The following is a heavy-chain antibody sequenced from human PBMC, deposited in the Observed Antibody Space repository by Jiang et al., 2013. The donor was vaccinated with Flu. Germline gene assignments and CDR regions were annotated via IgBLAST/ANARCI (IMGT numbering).Heavy chain of an antibody. Sequence: KPTQTLTLTCTFSGFSLSTSGMCVSWIRQPPGKALEWLARIDWDDDKYYSTSLKTRLTISKDTSKNQVVLTMTNMDPVDTATYYCARMPRWLQYGRIRYYGMDVWGKGTTVTVSS. CDR2: IDWDDDK. CDR1: GFSLSTSGMC. J-gene: IGHJ6*04. D-gene: IGHD5-24*01. V-gene: IGHV2-70*11. CDR3: ARMPRWLQYGRIRYYGMDV.